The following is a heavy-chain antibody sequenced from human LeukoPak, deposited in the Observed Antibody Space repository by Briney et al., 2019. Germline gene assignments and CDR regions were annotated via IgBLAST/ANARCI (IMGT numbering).Heavy chain of an antibody. Sequence: SETLSLTCTVSGGSISSYYWSWIRQPPGKGLEWIGYIYYSGSTDYNPSLKSRVTISVDTSKNQFSLKLSSVTAADTAVYYCARGSARLYYYDSSGYYCGYDYWGQGTLVTVSS. CDR3: ARGSARLYYYDSSGYYCGYDY. CDR1: GGSISSYY. D-gene: IGHD3-22*01. CDR2: IYYSGST. V-gene: IGHV4-59*12. J-gene: IGHJ4*02.